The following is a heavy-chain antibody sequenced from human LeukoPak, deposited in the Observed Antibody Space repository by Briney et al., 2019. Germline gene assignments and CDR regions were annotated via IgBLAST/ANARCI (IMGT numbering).Heavy chain of an antibody. J-gene: IGHJ4*02. V-gene: IGHV4-59*08. Sequence: PSETLSLTCTVSGGSLSSYYWSWIRQPPGKGLEWIGYIYYSGSTNYNPSLKSRVTISVDTSKNQFSLKLSSVTAADTAVYYCARWSAAMGRYYFDYWGQGTLVTVSS. CDR3: ARWSAAMGRYYFDY. CDR1: GGSLSSYY. CDR2: IYYSGST. D-gene: IGHD2-2*01.